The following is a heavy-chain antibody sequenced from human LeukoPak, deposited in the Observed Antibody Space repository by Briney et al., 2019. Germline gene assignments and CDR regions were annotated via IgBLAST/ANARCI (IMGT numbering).Heavy chain of an antibody. Sequence: GRSLRLSCATSGFTSTAYGLHWVRQAPGMGLEWVAVVWVDGNNKFYADSVKGRFTISRDNSRSTLYLHMNSLRDDDTAVYYCAKAARLGPSHFDYWGRGTLVTVSS. CDR2: VWVDGNNK. V-gene: IGHV3-33*03. CDR1: GFTSTAYG. D-gene: IGHD6-25*01. CDR3: AKAARLGPSHFDY. J-gene: IGHJ4*02.